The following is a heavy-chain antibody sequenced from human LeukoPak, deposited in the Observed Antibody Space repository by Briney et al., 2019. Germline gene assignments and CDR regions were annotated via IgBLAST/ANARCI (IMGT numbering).Heavy chain of an antibody. CDR3: ARAGGATTSFDY. Sequence: SETLFLTCSVSGYSISSGYYWGWIRQPPGKGLEWIGSIYHSGSTHNHPSLKSRVTISVDTSKNQFSLKLSSATAADTAVYYCARAGGATTSFDYWGQGTLVTVSS. J-gene: IGHJ4*02. D-gene: IGHD1-26*01. V-gene: IGHV4-38-2*02. CDR1: GYSISSGYY. CDR2: IYHSGST.